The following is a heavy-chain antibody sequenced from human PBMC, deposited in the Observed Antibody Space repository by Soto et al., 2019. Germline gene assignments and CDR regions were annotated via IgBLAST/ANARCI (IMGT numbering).Heavy chain of an antibody. V-gene: IGHV1-69*10. CDR3: ARGPFRPSAMDV. Sequence: ASVKVSCKTSGDNFKKNFFTWVRQAPGQGLEWMGGTIPALGKTHYIQKFQDRVTITVDDGTRTVYMEVRDLTSEDTAIYYCARGPFRPSAMDVWGQGTTVTVSS. J-gene: IGHJ6*02. CDR1: GDNFKKNF. CDR2: TIPALGKT. D-gene: IGHD3-10*01.